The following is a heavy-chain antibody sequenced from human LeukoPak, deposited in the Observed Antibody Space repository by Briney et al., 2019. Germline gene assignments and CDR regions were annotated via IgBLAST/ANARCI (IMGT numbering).Heavy chain of an antibody. CDR1: GGSISSSSYY. CDR2: IYYSGST. CDR3: ARWGESVTGVDY. J-gene: IGHJ4*02. Sequence: SETLSLTCTVSGGSISSSSYYWGWIRQPPGKGLEWIGSIYYSGSTYYNPSLKSRVTISVDTSKNQFSLKLTSVTAADTAIYYCARWGESVTGVDYWGQGILVTVSS. V-gene: IGHV4-39*01. D-gene: IGHD6-19*01.